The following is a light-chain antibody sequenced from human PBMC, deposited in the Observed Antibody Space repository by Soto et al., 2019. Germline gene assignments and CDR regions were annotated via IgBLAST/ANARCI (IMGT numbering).Light chain of an antibody. V-gene: IGKV1-39*01. CDR3: AQIYTAQWT. J-gene: IGKJ1*01. CDR1: ENIKNY. Sequence: DIHVTQSPSSLPASLGDRVTITCRASENIKNYLIWYQQKPGKAPKLLICGASTLKTGVPSRFSGSGSGTDFTFTIGGLQPDDFATYYCAQIYTAQWTFGQGTRV. CDR2: GAS.